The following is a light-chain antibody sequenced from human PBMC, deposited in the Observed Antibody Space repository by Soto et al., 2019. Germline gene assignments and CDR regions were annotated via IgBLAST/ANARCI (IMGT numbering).Light chain of an antibody. J-gene: IGKJ1*01. CDR1: QSVRSSS. CDR2: GAS. CDR3: QQYGSSPQT. Sequence: IVLTQSPGTLSLSPGERATLSCRASQSVRSSSLAWYQQKPGQSPRLLVYGASSRATGVPDRFSGSGSGTDFSLSISSLRPEDFALYFWQQYGSSPQTFGQGTKVEIK. V-gene: IGKV3-20*01.